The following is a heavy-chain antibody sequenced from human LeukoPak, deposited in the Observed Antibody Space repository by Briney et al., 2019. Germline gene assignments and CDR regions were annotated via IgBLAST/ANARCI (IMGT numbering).Heavy chain of an antibody. J-gene: IGHJ4*02. CDR3: ARESERYYYGSGSYFLTSGPGDY. CDR1: GGTFSSYA. V-gene: IGHV1-69*05. Sequence: SVKVSCKASGGTFSSYAISWVRQAPGQGLEWMGRIIPIFGTANYAQKFQGRVTITTDESTSTAYMELSSLRSEDTAVDYCARESERYYYGSGSYFLTSGPGDYWGQGTLVTVSS. CDR2: IIPIFGTA. D-gene: IGHD3-10*01.